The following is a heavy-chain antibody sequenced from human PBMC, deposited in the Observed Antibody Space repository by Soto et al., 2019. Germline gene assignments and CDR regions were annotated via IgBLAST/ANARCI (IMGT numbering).Heavy chain of an antibody. V-gene: IGHV1-69*08. Sequence: QVQLVQAGAEVKKPGSSVKVSCKASGGTFRSYTISWVRQTAGQGLEWMGRIIPILGIANYAQKFKGRVTITADKYTSTAYMELSSLRSEDTAVYYCARDRGGDTVTNMDVWGQGTTVTVSS. CDR1: GGTFRSYT. D-gene: IGHD4-17*01. CDR2: IIPILGIA. J-gene: IGHJ6*02. CDR3: ARDRGGDTVTNMDV.